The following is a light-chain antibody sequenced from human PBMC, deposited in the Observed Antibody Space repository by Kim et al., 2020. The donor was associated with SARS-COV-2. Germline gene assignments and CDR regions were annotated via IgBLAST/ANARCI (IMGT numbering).Light chain of an antibody. CDR3: QQYGSSPLIT. J-gene: IGKJ5*01. CDR2: GAS. V-gene: IGKV3-20*01. CDR1: QSVSSSY. Sequence: PGERATRSCRPSQSVSSSYLAWYQQKPGQAPRLLIYGASSRATGIPDRFSGSGSGTDLTLTISRLEPEDFAVYYCQQYGSSPLITFGQGTRLEIK.